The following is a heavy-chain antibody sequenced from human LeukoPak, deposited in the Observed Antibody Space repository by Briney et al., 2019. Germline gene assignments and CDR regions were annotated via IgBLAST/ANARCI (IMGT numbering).Heavy chain of an antibody. D-gene: IGHD3-3*01. CDR3: ARRFLEWYHIKGYFDY. CDR2: INHSGST. CDR1: GGSFSGYY. Sequence: KPSETLSLTCAVYGGSFSGYYWSWIRQPPGKGLEWIGEINHSGSTNYNPSLKSRVTISVDTSKNQFSLKLSSVTAADTAVYYCARRFLEWYHIKGYFDYWGQGTLVTVSS. J-gene: IGHJ4*02. V-gene: IGHV4-34*01.